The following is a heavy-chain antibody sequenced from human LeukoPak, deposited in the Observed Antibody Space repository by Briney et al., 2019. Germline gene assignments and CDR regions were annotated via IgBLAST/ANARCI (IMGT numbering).Heavy chain of an antibody. CDR3: ARDLGQYYDTSDNWFDP. D-gene: IGHD3-22*01. CDR1: GFTFSSYS. Sequence: GGSLRLSCAASGFTFSSYSMNWVRQAPGKGLEWVSYIGSSSSTIYYGDSVKGRFTISRDNAKNSLYLQMNSLRVEDTAVYYCARDLGQYYDTSDNWFDPWGQGTLVTVSS. J-gene: IGHJ5*02. CDR2: IGSSSSTI. V-gene: IGHV3-48*01.